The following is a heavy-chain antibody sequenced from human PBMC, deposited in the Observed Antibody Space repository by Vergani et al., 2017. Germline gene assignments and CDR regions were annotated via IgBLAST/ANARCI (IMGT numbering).Heavy chain of an antibody. D-gene: IGHD6-19*01. V-gene: IGHV7-4-1*01. CDR1: GYSFNNYA. CDR2: INPTTGNP. CDR3: ARSNRGRRAVGATDS. Sequence: QEQLVQSGSELKKPGASVKVSCKASGYSFNNYAIHWVRQAPGQGLEWMGWINPTTGNPTYARAFTGRFVFSLDTSIRTAYLQIGSLKAEDTAVYFCARSNRGRRAVGATDSWGQGTLLTVSS. J-gene: IGHJ4*02.